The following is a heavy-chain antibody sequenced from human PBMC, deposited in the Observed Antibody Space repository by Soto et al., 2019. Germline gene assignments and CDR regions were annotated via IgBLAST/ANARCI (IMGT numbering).Heavy chain of an antibody. CDR3: ARGMTTVTTLDY. Sequence: SETLSLTCAVSFGSISSGGYSWSFILQPPGKGLEWIGYIYHSGSTYYNPSLKSRVTISVDRSKNQFSLKLSSVTAADTAVYYCARGMTTVTTLDYWGQGTLVTVSS. D-gene: IGHD4-4*01. J-gene: IGHJ4*02. CDR1: FGSISSGGYS. CDR2: IYHSGST. V-gene: IGHV4-30-2*01.